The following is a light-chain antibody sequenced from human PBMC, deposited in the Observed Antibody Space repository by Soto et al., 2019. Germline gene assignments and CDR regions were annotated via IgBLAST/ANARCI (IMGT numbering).Light chain of an antibody. J-gene: IGKJ1*01. V-gene: IGKV3-15*01. CDR1: QSVSSN. Sequence: EIVMTRSRATLSVSPGERATLSCRASQSVSSNLAWYQQKPGQAPRLIIYGASTRATGIPARFSGSGSGTEFTLTISSLQSEDFAVYYCQQYNNWPPWTFGQGTKVDIK. CDR3: QQYNNWPPWT. CDR2: GAS.